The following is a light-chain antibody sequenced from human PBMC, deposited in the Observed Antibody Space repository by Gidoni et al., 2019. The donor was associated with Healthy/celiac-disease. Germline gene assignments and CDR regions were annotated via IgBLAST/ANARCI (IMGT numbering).Light chain of an antibody. CDR2: DNN. V-gene: IGLV1-40*01. J-gene: IGLJ2*01. Sequence: QSVLTQPPSVSWAPGQRVTISCTGSRSNIGAGYDVHWYQQLPGTAPKLLIYDNNNRPSGVPDRFSGSKSGTSASLAITGLQAEDEADYYCQSYDSSLSGSGVFGGGTKLTVL. CDR1: RSNIGAGYD. CDR3: QSYDSSLSGSGV.